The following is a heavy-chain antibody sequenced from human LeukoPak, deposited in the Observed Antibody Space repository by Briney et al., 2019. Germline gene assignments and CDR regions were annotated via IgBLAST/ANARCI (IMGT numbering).Heavy chain of an antibody. J-gene: IGHJ4*02. D-gene: IGHD1-14*01. CDR2: IRYDGNNK. CDR3: VKDNPLDY. Sequence: GGSLRLSCAASGFTFSSYWMHWVRQAPGKGLEWVAFIRYDGNNKLYADSMKGRFTISRDNSKNTLYLHINSLRAEDTAVYYCVKDNPLDYWGQGTLVIVSS. CDR1: GFTFSSYW. V-gene: IGHV3-30*02.